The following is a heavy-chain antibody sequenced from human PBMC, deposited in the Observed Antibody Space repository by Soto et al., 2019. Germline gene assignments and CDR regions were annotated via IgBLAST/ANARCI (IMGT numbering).Heavy chain of an antibody. CDR2: ISAYNGNT. D-gene: IGHD5-12*01. Sequence: QVQLVQSGAEVKKPGASVKVSCKASGYTFTSYGISWVRQAPGQGLEWMGWISAYNGNTNYAQKLQGRVTMTTDTSTSTAYVELRSLGVDDAAVYYWARNEVATIDFDYWGQGTLVTVSS. CDR3: ARNEVATIDFDY. CDR1: GYTFTSYG. V-gene: IGHV1-18*01. J-gene: IGHJ4*02.